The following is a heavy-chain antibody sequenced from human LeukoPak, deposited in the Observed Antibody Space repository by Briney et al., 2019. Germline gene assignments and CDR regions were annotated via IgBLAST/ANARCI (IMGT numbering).Heavy chain of an antibody. Sequence: GRSLRLSCAASGFTFSSYAMHWVRQAPGKGLEWVAVISYDGSNKYYADSVKGRFTISRDNSKNTLYLQMNSLRAEDTAVYYCARAYCGGDCLFGYYFDYWGQGTLVTVSS. D-gene: IGHD2-21*02. J-gene: IGHJ4*02. CDR3: ARAYCGGDCLFGYYFDY. CDR2: ISYDGSNK. V-gene: IGHV3-30-3*01. CDR1: GFTFSSYA.